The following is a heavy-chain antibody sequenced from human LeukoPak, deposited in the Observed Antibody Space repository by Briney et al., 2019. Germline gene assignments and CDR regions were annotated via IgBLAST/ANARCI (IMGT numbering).Heavy chain of an antibody. V-gene: IGHV3-23*01. J-gene: IGHJ4*02. D-gene: IGHD3-22*01. CDR2: ITVSGPIA. Sequence: GGSLRLSCAASGFTFSSYAMSWVRQAPGKGLEWVSSITVSGPIAYYADSVKGRFTISRDTSKDTLFLQMNSLRAADTAVYYCAKGNSGYYYVYGGQGTLVTVSS. CDR3: AKGNSGYYYVY. CDR1: GFTFSSYA.